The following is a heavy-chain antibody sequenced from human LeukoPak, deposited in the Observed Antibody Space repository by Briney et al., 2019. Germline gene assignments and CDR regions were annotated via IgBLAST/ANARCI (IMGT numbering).Heavy chain of an antibody. CDR3: ARHHRSGYYEVDY. CDR1: GGSLSSSDYY. D-gene: IGHD6-25*01. CDR2: IYYSGST. V-gene: IGHV4-39*01. Sequence: SETLSLTCTVSGGSLSSSDYYWGWIRQPPGRRLEWIGTIYYSGSTSYNPSLKGRVTMSVDTSKNQFSLKLSYVTAADTAVYYCARHHRSGYYEVDYWGQGTLVTVSS. J-gene: IGHJ4*02.